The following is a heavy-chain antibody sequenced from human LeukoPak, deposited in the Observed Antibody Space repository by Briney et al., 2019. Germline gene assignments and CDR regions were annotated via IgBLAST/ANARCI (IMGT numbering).Heavy chain of an antibody. J-gene: IGHJ5*02. V-gene: IGHV3-30*01. CDR1: GFTFSSYA. Sequence: GGSLRLSCAASGFTFSSYAMHWVRQAPGKGLEWVAVKSYDGSNKYYADSVKGRFTISRDNSKNTLYLQMNSLRAEDTAVYYCARASVWVLSSWFDPWGQGTLVTVSS. D-gene: IGHD5/OR15-5a*01. CDR3: ARASVWVLSSWFDP. CDR2: KSYDGSNK.